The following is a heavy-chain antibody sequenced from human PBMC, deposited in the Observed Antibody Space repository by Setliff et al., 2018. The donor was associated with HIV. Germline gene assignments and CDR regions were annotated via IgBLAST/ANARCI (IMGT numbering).Heavy chain of an antibody. D-gene: IGHD3-10*01. V-gene: IGHV4-59*01. CDR1: GGSMNNYY. Sequence: SETLSLTCIVSGGSMNNYYWNWVRQTPGKGLEWIGYIYENAYTHYTVSLRSRVTISMATSKNQFSLTLRSVTAADRAIYYCARAKMHRGVVAWSLYYFDYWGQGALVTVSS. CDR2: IYENAYT. J-gene: IGHJ4*02. CDR3: ARAKMHRGVVAWSLYYFDY.